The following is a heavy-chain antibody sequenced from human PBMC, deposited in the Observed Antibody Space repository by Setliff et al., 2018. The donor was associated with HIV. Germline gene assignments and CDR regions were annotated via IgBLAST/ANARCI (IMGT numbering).Heavy chain of an antibody. CDR3: ARDGFWSGYIDY. CDR1: SYSISSGYY. Sequence: SETLSLTCAVSSYSISSGYYWGWIRQPPGKGLEWIGSIYHSGSTYYNPSLKSRVTMSVDTSKNQFSLKLSSVTAADTAVYYCARDGFWSGYIDYWGQGTLVTVSS. D-gene: IGHD3-3*01. J-gene: IGHJ4*02. CDR2: IYHSGST. V-gene: IGHV4-38-2*02.